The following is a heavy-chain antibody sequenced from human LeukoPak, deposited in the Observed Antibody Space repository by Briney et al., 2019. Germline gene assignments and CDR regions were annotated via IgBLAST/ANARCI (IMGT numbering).Heavy chain of an antibody. CDR2: IWYDGSNK. Sequence: GGSLRLSCAASGFTFSSYSMNWVRQAPGKGLEWVALIWYDGSNKYYADSVKGRFTISRDNSKNSLYLQMNSLRDEDTAVYYCARAGVGARFEDYWGQGTLVTVSS. D-gene: IGHD1-26*01. CDR3: ARAGVGARFEDY. CDR1: GFTFSSYS. J-gene: IGHJ4*02. V-gene: IGHV3-33*08.